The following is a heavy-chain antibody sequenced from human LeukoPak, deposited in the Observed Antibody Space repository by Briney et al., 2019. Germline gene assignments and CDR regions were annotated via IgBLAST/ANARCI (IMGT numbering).Heavy chain of an antibody. Sequence: SETLSLTCTVSGGSISSSSYYWGWIRQPPGKGLEWIGTIHYSGSTNYNPSLNSRVTISVNTSKNKFSLKLSSVTAADTAVYYCARVPISTTARGYFDYWGQGTLVTVSS. J-gene: IGHJ4*02. CDR2: IHYSGST. V-gene: IGHV4-39*07. CDR3: ARVPISTTARGYFDY. CDR1: GGSISSSSYY. D-gene: IGHD4-17*01.